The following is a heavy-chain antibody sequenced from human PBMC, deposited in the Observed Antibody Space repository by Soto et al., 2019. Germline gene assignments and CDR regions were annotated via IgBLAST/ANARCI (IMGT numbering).Heavy chain of an antibody. CDR2: IWYDGSNK. CDR1: GFTFSSYG. V-gene: IGHV3-33*01. D-gene: IGHD5-18*01. Sequence: GGPLRLSCAASGFTFSSYGMHWVRPAPGKGLEWVAVIWYDGSNKYYADSVKGRFTISRDNSKNTLYLQMNSLRAEDTAVYYCARGGYSYGYDDAFDIWGQGTMVTVSS. CDR3: ARGGYSYGYDDAFDI. J-gene: IGHJ3*02.